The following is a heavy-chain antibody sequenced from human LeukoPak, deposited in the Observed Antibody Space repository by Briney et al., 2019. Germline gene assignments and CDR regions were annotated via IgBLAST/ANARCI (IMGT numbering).Heavy chain of an antibody. J-gene: IGHJ6*02. CDR2: ISSYSDSV. CDR3: ARSIGIAVAKDDYYYYGMDV. Sequence: GGSLRLSCAASGFTFSSYGMNWVRQAPGKRLEWVSYISSYSDSVYYADSVKGRFTISRDNSKNSLYLQMNSLRTEDTALYYCARSIGIAVAKDDYYYYGMDVWGQGTTVTVSS. CDR1: GFTFSSYG. V-gene: IGHV3-21*04. D-gene: IGHD6-19*01.